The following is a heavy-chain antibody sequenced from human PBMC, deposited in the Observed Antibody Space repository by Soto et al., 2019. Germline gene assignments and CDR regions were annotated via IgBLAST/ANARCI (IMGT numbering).Heavy chain of an antibody. D-gene: IGHD4-17*01. CDR1: GAPMNRYY. CDR2: IFNSETS. J-gene: IGHJ4*02. Sequence: QVQLQESGPRLVKTSETLSLTCTVSGAPMNRYYWSWIRQPPGKALEWIGYIFNSETSRYNPSLRSRMAMSVDRSKNQFSLTMTSLTAADTAVYFCASVYGTDYGLDYWGQGALVTVSS. V-gene: IGHV4-59*01. CDR3: ASVYGTDYGLDY.